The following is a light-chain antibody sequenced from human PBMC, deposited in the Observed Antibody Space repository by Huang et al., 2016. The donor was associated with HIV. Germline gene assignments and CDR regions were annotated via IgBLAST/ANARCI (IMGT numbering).Light chain of an antibody. Sequence: EIMMTQSPATLSVSPGGRATLSCRASQNVRNNLAWDQQKTGQAPRLLIYDTSTRASGIPSIFSCSGSGTEFTLTISGLQSEDFAIYYCQQYDNWPPGLTFGGGTKVEI. J-gene: IGKJ4*01. CDR2: DTS. CDR1: QNVRNN. CDR3: QQYDNWPPGLT. V-gene: IGKV3D-15*01.